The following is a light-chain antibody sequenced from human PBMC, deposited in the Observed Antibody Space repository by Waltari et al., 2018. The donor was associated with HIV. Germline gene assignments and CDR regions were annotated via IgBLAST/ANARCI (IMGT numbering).Light chain of an antibody. CDR2: CAF. V-gene: IGKV3-20*01. Sequence: EIVLPQSPETLFLSPGERANLSCRASQGVSITYLAWYQQRPGQPPRLLIYCAFNRASGIPDRFSGSGSGTDFTLTIDRVEPADFAVYYCQQFGASHWMFGQGTKVE. J-gene: IGKJ1*01. CDR1: QGVSITY. CDR3: QQFGASHWM.